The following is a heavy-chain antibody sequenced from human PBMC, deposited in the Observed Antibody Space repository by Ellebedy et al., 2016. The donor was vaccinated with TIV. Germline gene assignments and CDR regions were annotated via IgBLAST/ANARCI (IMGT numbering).Heavy chain of an antibody. D-gene: IGHD3-22*01. CDR3: ARGDRSVGDGMDV. V-gene: IGHV3-74*01. Sequence: GGSLRLXCAASGFTFSSYWMHWVRQAPGKGLVWVSRINSDGSSTSYADSVKGRFTISRDNAKNTLYLQMNSLRAEDTAVYHCARGDRSVGDGMDVWGQGTTVTVSS. CDR2: INSDGSST. J-gene: IGHJ6*01. CDR1: GFTFSSYW.